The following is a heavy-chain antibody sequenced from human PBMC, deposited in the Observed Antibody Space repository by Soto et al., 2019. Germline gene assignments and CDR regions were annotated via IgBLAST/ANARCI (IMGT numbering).Heavy chain of an antibody. J-gene: IGHJ4*02. D-gene: IGHD1-26*01. Sequence: EVQLGESGGGLVKPGGSLRLSCAASGFSFSSYNMNWVRQAPGKGLEWVSSISSSSSYIYYADSMKGRFIVSRDNAKNSLYLQLNSLRVADTAVYFCAREGSGTYFDYWGQGTLVTVSS. CDR1: GFSFSSYN. V-gene: IGHV3-21*01. CDR3: AREGSGTYFDY. CDR2: ISSSSSYI.